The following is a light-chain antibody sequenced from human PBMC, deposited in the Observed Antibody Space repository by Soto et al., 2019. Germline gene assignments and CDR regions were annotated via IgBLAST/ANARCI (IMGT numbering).Light chain of an antibody. CDR2: DAS. V-gene: IGKV3-20*01. Sequence: EIVLTQSPGTLSLSPGERASLSCRANQSVSSNYLAWYQQKPGQAPGLLIYDASSRATGIPDRFRGSGSGTDFTLTISRLEPEDFALYYCQQYGSSRTFGQGTKWIS. CDR3: QQYGSSRT. CDR1: QSVSSNY. J-gene: IGKJ1*01.